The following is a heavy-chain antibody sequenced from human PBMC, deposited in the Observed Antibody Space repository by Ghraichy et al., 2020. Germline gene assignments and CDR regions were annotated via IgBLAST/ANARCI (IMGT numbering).Heavy chain of an antibody. Sequence: GGSLRLSCAASGFTFSSYAMSWVRQAPGKGLEWVSAISGSGGSTYYADSVKGRFTISRDNSKNTLYLQMNSLRAEDTAVYYCAKVLSEYTIFGVVSTGYGMDVWGQGTTVTVSS. J-gene: IGHJ6*02. CDR2: ISGSGGST. V-gene: IGHV3-23*01. CDR1: GFTFSSYA. D-gene: IGHD3-3*01. CDR3: AKVLSEYTIFGVVSTGYGMDV.